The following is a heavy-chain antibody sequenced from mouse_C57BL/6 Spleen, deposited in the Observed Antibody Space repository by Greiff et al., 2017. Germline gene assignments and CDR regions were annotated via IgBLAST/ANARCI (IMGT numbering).Heavy chain of an antibody. CDR3: ARAAIYYYGSSYNWYFDV. J-gene: IGHJ1*03. CDR1: GFTFSDYY. V-gene: IGHV5-16*01. CDR2: INYDGSST. D-gene: IGHD1-1*01. Sequence: EVKLVESEGGLVQPGSSMKLSCTASGFTFSDYYMAWVRQVPEKGLEWVANINYDGSSTYYLDSLKSRFIISRDNAKNILYLQMSSLKSEDTATYYCARAAIYYYGSSYNWYFDVWGTGTTVTVSS.